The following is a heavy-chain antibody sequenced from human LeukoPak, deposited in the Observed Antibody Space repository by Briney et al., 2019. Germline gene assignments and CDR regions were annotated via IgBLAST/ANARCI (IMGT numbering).Heavy chain of an antibody. CDR3: ARDRPHNWFDP. CDR1: GFTFSNFW. J-gene: IGHJ5*02. CDR2: ISADESDA. Sequence: GGSLRLSCAASGFTFSNFWMHWVRQASGKGLVWVSRISADESDAVYADSVKRRFTISRDNAKNTVHLQMNNLRAEDTAVHYCARDRPHNWFDPWGQGTLVTVSS. V-gene: IGHV3-74*01.